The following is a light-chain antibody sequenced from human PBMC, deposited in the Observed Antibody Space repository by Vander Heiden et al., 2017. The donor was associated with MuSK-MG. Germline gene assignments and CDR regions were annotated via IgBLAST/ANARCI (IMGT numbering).Light chain of an antibody. J-gene: IGKJ1*01. CDR2: GAS. CDR1: QSVSSSY. Sequence: EILLTQSPGTLSLSPGERATLSCRARQSVSSSYLAWYQQKPGQAPRLLIYGASSRATGIPDRFSGSASATDFTLTISILDPEDFAVYYCQQDGSLPQTFGQGTKVEIK. V-gene: IGKV3-20*01. CDR3: QQDGSLPQT.